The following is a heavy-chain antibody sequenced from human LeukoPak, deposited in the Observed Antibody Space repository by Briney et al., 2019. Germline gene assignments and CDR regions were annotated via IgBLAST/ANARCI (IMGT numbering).Heavy chain of an antibody. CDR1: GYTFTGYY. V-gene: IGHV1-2*02. CDR2: INPNSGDT. J-gene: IGHJ4*02. D-gene: IGHD2-2*01. CDR3: AREGHCTSASCALDY. Sequence: ASVKVSCKASGYTFTGYYIHWLRQAPGQGLEWMGWINPNSGDTNYAQKFQGRVTMTRDTPITTAYMELSRLRSDDTAVYYCAREGHCTSASCALDYWGQGTLVTVSS.